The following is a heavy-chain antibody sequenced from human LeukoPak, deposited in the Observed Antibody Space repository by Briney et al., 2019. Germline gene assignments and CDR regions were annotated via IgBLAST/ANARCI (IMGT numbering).Heavy chain of an antibody. CDR3: AKRGGYLVDP. J-gene: IGHJ5*02. D-gene: IGHD3-16*01. Sequence: GGSLRLSCAASGFTFSNYAMSWDRQAPGKGLEWVSVISGSGGNTYYADSVKGRFTISRDNSKNTLYLQMNSLRAEDTAVYYCAKRGGYLVDPWGQGTLVTVSS. CDR1: GFTFSNYA. V-gene: IGHV3-23*01. CDR2: ISGSGGNT.